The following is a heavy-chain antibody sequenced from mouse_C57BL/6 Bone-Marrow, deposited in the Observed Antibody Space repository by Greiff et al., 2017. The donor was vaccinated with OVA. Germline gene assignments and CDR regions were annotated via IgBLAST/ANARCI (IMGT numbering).Heavy chain of an antibody. Sequence: QVQLQQSGPELVKPGASVKISCKASGYAFSSSWMNWVKQRPGKGLEWIGRIYPGDGDTNYNGKFKGKATLTADKSSSTAYMQLSSLTSEDSAVYFCAREDYGSSYKDYFDYWGQGTTLTVSS. CDR2: IYPGDGDT. CDR1: GYAFSSSW. J-gene: IGHJ2*01. D-gene: IGHD1-1*01. V-gene: IGHV1-82*01. CDR3: AREDYGSSYKDYFDY.